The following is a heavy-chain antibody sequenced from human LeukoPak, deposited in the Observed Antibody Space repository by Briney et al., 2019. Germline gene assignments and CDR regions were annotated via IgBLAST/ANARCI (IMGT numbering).Heavy chain of an antibody. J-gene: IGHJ4*02. Sequence: SGGSLRLSCAASGFTFSSHRMYWVRQAPGKGLVWVSRISSDGSSIAYTDSVRGRFTISRDNAKNTLYLQMNSLRVEDTAVYYCAREGAALDYWGQGTLVSVPS. CDR2: ISSDGSSI. CDR1: GFTFSSHR. D-gene: IGHD6-6*01. CDR3: AREGAALDY. V-gene: IGHV3-74*01.